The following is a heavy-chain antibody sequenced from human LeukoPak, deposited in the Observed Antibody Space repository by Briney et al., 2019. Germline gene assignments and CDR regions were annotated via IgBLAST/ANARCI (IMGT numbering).Heavy chain of an antibody. J-gene: IGHJ4*02. CDR3: ARIFRGAYFDY. CDR2: IHFSGST. V-gene: IGHV4-59*01. Sequence: SETLSLTCTVSGGSFSIYYWSWIRQPAGKGLEWIGYIHFSGSTNYNPSLKSRVTVSDDKSKNQFSLKLSSVTAADTAVYYCARIFRGAYFDYWGQGTLVTVSS. CDR1: GGSFSIYY. D-gene: IGHD3-10*01.